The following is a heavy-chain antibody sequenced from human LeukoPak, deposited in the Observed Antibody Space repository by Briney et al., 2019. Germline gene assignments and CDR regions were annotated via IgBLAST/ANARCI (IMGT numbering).Heavy chain of an antibody. V-gene: IGHV3-30-3*01. J-gene: IGHJ4*02. Sequence: GGSLRLSCAASGFTFSSYAMHWVRQAPGKGLEWVAVISYDGSNKYYADSVKGRFTISRDNSKNTLYLQMNSLRAEDTAVYYCARDGESRSLWNWGQGALVTVSS. CDR1: GFTFSSYA. CDR3: ARDGESRSLWN. D-gene: IGHD3-10*01. CDR2: ISYDGSNK.